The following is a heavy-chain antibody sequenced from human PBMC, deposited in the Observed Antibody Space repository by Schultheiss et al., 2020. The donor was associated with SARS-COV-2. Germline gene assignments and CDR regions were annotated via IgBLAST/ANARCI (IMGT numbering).Heavy chain of an antibody. CDR1: GYTFTSYD. CDR3: ARRGYYYYGMDV. V-gene: IGHV1-8*01. CDR2: MNPNSGNT. J-gene: IGHJ6*02. Sequence: ASVKVSCKASGYTFTSYDINWVRQATGQGLEWMGGMNPNSGNTGYAQKFQGRVTMTRNTSISTAYMELSSLRSEDTAVYYCARRGYYYYGMDVWGQGTTVTVSS.